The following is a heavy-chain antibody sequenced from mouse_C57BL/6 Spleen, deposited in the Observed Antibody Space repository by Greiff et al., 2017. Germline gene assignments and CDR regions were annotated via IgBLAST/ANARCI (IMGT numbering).Heavy chain of an antibody. CDR1: GFTFSDYG. D-gene: IGHD2-1*01. V-gene: IGHV5-17*01. Sequence: EVMLVESGGGLVKPGGSLKLSCAASGFTFSDYGMHWVRQAPEKGLEWVAYISSGSSTIYYADTVKGRFTISRDNAKNTLFLQMTSLRSEDTAMYYCARIGNYGVSYAMDDWGQGTSVTVSS. CDR3: ARIGNYGVSYAMDD. J-gene: IGHJ4*01. CDR2: ISSGSSTI.